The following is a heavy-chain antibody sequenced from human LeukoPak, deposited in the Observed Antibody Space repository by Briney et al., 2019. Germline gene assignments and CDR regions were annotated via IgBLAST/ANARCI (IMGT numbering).Heavy chain of an antibody. CDR3: ARGLLGDFWSGPIIGVYYFDY. V-gene: IGHV4-34*01. CDR1: GGSFSGYY. D-gene: IGHD3-3*01. J-gene: IGHJ4*02. Sequence: PSETLSLTCAVYGGSFSGYYWSWIRQPPGKGLGWIGEIINSGSTNYNPSLKSRVTISVDTSKNQFSLKLSSVTAADTAVYYCARGLLGDFWSGPIIGVYYFDYWGQGTLVTVSS. CDR2: IINSGST.